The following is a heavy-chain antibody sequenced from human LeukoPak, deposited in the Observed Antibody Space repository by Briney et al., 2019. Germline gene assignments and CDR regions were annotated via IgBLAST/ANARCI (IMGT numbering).Heavy chain of an antibody. D-gene: IGHD6-6*01. J-gene: IGHJ5*02. CDR3: ARGEYNSRWFDP. CDR2: IYSSGST. Sequence: SETLSLTCTVSGGSITSYYWSWIRQPPGKRLEWVGYIYSSGSTNYNPSLKSRVTMSVDTSKRQFSLKLSSVTGADTAVYYCARGEYNSRWFDPWGQGTLVTVSS. CDR1: GGSITSYY. V-gene: IGHV4-59*08.